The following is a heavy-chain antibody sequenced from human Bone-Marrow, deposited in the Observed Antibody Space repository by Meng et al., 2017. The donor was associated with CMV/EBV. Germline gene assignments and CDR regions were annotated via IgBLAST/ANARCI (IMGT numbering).Heavy chain of an antibody. Sequence: GESLKISCLASGFIFSSFDMHWVRQTPGKGLEWVAFTRYDGSDKYYADSVEGRFTISRDNSTDTLYLQMNSLRVEDTAVYYFAKARVVGWVCSGWYLGWFDSWGQGALVTVSS. D-gene: IGHD6-19*01. J-gene: IGHJ5*01. CDR1: GFIFSSFD. V-gene: IGHV3-30*02. CDR3: AKARVVGWVCSGWYLGWFDS. CDR2: TRYDGSDK.